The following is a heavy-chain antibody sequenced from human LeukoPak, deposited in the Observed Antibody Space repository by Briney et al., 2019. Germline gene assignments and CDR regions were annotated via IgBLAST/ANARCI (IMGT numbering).Heavy chain of an antibody. D-gene: IGHD6-13*01. Sequence: SETLTLTCIVSGGSISTYYWSWIRQRPGKGLEWIGYIYNSGSTNYNPSLQSRVTISVDTSKNQFSLKLTSVTAADTAVYYYAKAVATAGRFGFDPWGQGTLVTVSS. CDR3: AKAVATAGRFGFDP. CDR1: GGSISTYY. V-gene: IGHV4-59*01. CDR2: IYNSGST. J-gene: IGHJ5*02.